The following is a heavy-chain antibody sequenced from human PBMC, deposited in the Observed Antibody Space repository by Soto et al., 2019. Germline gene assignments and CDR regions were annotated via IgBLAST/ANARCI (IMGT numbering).Heavy chain of an antibody. CDR1: EVTCSSYG. CDR3: ARVGTGYYYKDV. D-gene: IGHD1-1*01. Sequence: LRLWCGAAEVTCSSYGMHRVRQAPGKGLVWVSRINSDGTTTTYADSVKGRFTISRDNAKNTLYVEMNSLRAEDTAVYYCARVGTGYYYKDVWGKGTTVTVSS. J-gene: IGHJ6*03. V-gene: IGHV3-74*01. CDR2: INSDGTTT.